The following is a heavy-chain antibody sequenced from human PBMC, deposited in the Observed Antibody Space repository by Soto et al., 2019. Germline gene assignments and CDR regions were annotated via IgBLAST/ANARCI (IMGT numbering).Heavy chain of an antibody. J-gene: IGHJ5*02. D-gene: IGHD2-8*02. V-gene: IGHV1-18*04. CDR2: ISNYNGDP. CDR3: ARGDSTGSPTGWFDP. CDR1: GYTFTRYS. Sequence: QVQLVQSGAEVKKPGASVQVSCKASGYTFTRYSINWVRQAPGQGLEWVGWISNYNGDPKYAEKFQGRVTLTTDTSTTTTYMDLRSLTSDDTAVYFCARGDSTGSPTGWFDPWGQGTLVTVSS.